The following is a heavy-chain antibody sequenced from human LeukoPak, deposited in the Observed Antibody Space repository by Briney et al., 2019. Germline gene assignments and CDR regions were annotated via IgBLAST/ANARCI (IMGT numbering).Heavy chain of an antibody. CDR2: IYYSGST. CDR3: AREVGWLHPAGAFDI. J-gene: IGHJ3*02. Sequence: KPSETLSLTCTVSGCSISSNSYYWGWIRQPPGKGLEWIGSIYYSGSTYYNPSLKSRVTISVDTSKNQFSLKLSSVTAADTAVYYCAREVGWLHPAGAFDIWGQGTLVPVSS. CDR1: GCSISSNSYY. D-gene: IGHD3-10*01. V-gene: IGHV4-39*07.